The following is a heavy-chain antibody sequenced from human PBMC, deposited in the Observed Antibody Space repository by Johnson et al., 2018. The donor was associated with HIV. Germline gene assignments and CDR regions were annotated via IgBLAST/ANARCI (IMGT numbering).Heavy chain of an antibody. V-gene: IGHV3-74*02. Sequence: VQLVESGGGVVQPGGSLRLSCAASGFTFSTNWMHWVRQAPGKGLVWVSRINSDGSSTSYAASVKGQFTTSRDNSKNTLHLQMNGRRVEDTAMYYCARGPILEWLSGDGFDMWGQGTMVTVYS. CDR1: GFTFSTNW. J-gene: IGHJ3*02. CDR2: INSDGSST. CDR3: ARGPILEWLSGDGFDM. D-gene: IGHD3-3*01.